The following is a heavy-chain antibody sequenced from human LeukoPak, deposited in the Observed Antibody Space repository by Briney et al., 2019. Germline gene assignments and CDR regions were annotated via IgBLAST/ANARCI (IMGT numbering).Heavy chain of an antibody. CDR3: TRDGLAAAGLRIYFQH. J-gene: IGHJ1*01. D-gene: IGHD6-13*01. CDR2: IRSKAYGGTT. V-gene: IGHV3-49*04. CDR1: GFTFSSYA. Sequence: GGSLRLSCAASGFTFSSYAMSWVRQAPGKGLEWVGFIRSKAYGGTTEYAASVKGRFTISRDDSKSIAYLQMNSLKTEDTAVYYCTRDGLAAAGLRIYFQHWGQGTLVTVSS.